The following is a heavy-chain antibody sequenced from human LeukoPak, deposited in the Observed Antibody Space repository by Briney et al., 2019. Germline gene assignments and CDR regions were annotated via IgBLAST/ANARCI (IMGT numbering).Heavy chain of an antibody. CDR1: RGATSSYY. J-gene: IGHJ4*02. V-gene: IGHV4-59*08. CDR2: IYYSGST. CDR3: ARGARAGYNLEPFDY. D-gene: IGHD5-24*01. Sequence: SETLSLTCTVSRGATSSYYWSWIRQPPGKGLEWIGYIYYSGSTKYNPSLKSRVTISVDTSKNQFSLKLSSVTAADTAVYYCARGARAGYNLEPFDYWGQGTLVTVSS.